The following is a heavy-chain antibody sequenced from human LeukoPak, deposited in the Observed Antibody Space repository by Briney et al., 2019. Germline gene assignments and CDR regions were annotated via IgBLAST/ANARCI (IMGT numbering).Heavy chain of an antibody. CDR2: INTDGSST. CDR1: GFTFSSYW. CDR3: AREEAHYYYYMDV. J-gene: IGHJ6*03. V-gene: IGHV3-74*01. Sequence: GGSLRLSCAASGFTFSSYWMHWVRQAPGKGLVWVSRINTDGSSTSYADSVKGRFTISRDNAKNTLYLQMNSLRAEDTAVYYCAREEAHYYYYMDVWGKGTTVTVSS.